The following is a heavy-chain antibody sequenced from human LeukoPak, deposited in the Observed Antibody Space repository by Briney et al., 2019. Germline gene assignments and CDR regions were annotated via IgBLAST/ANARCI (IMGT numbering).Heavy chain of an antibody. D-gene: IGHD2-15*01. V-gene: IGHV4-34*01. CDR2: IYYSGST. CDR1: GGSFSGYY. Sequence: PSETLSLTCAVYGGSFSGYYWSWIRQPPGKGLEWIGSIYYSGSTYYNPSLKSRVTISVDTSKNQFSLKLSSVTAADTAVYYCARHVDLCSGGSCYHFDYWGQGTLVTVSS. CDR3: ARHVDLCSGGSCYHFDY. J-gene: IGHJ4*02.